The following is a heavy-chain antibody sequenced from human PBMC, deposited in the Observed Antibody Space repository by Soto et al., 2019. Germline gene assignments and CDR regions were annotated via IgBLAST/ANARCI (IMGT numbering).Heavy chain of an antibody. J-gene: IGHJ6*02. V-gene: IGHV1-69*12. CDR2: IIPIFGTA. CDR3: ARDRYGVQNYYGMDV. Sequence: QVQLVQSGAEVKKPGSSVKVSCKASGGTFSSYAISWVRQAPGQGLEWMGGIIPIFGTANYAQKFQGRVTIXXDXSXNTAYMELSSLRSEDTAGYYCARDRYGVQNYYGMDVWGQGTTVTVSS. D-gene: IGHD4-17*01. CDR1: GGTFSSYA.